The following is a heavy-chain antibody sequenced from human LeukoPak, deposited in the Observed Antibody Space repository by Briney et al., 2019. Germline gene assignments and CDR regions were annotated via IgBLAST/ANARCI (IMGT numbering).Heavy chain of an antibody. Sequence: GGTLRLSCAASGFPFSSYSMNWVRQAPAKGLVGISYIRSSTSTIYYADSVKGRFTISRDNAKNSLYLQMNSLRDEDTAVYYCARDHCSSTNCYFDFWGQGTLVTVSS. D-gene: IGHD2-2*01. CDR2: IRSSTSTI. V-gene: IGHV3-48*02. J-gene: IGHJ4*02. CDR3: ARDHCSSTNCYFDF. CDR1: GFPFSSYS.